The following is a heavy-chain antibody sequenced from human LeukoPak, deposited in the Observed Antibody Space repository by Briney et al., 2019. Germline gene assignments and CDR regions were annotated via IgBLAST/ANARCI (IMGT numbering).Heavy chain of an antibody. CDR2: IIPIFGTA. CDR3: ARLGGFSNNWNDDGFVDYYYMDV. V-gene: IGHV1-69*13. Sequence: GASVKVSCKASGGTFSSYAISWVREAPGQGLEWMGGIIPIFGTANYAQKFQGRVTITADESTSTAYMELSRLRSDDTAVYYCARLGGFSNNWNDDGFVDYYYMDVWGKGTTVTVSS. D-gene: IGHD1-1*01. J-gene: IGHJ6*03. CDR1: GGTFSSYA.